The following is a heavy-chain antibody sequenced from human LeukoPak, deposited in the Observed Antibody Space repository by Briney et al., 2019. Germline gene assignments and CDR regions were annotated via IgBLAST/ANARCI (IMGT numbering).Heavy chain of an antibody. CDR3: AKGGVGSSWLMHFDY. Sequence: GGSLRLSCAASGFTFSSYAMSWVRQAPGKGLEWVSAISGSGGSTYYTDSAKGRFTISRDNSKNTLYLQMNSLRAEDTALYYCAKGGVGSSWLMHFDYWGQGTLVTASS. CDR2: ISGSGGST. J-gene: IGHJ4*02. V-gene: IGHV3-23*01. CDR1: GFTFSSYA. D-gene: IGHD6-13*01.